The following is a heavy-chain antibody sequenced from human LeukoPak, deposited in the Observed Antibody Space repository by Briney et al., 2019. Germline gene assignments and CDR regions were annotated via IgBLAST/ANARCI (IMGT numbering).Heavy chain of an antibody. D-gene: IGHD3-22*01. CDR3: ARAYYYDSSDYRPHYYFGMDV. CDR2: IGASGGST. V-gene: IGHV3-23*01. Sequence: GGSLRLSCAASGFTFSSYAMSWVRQAPGKGLEWVSGIGASGGSTYYADSVKGRFTISRDNSKNTVYLQMNSLRTEDTAVYFCARAYYYDSSDYRPHYYFGMDVWGQGTTVTVSS. CDR1: GFTFSSYA. J-gene: IGHJ6*02.